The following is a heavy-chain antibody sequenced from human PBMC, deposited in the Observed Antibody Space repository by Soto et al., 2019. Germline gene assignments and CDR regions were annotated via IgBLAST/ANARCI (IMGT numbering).Heavy chain of an antibody. D-gene: IGHD5-12*01. J-gene: IGHJ5*02. V-gene: IGHV6-1*01. CDR1: GDSVSSNSAA. CDR3: AKGDNLGPKTGYAFDP. CDR2: TYFRSKWYN. Sequence: AQTLSLTCAISGDSVSSNSAAWNWIRQSPSRGLEWLGRTYFRSKWYNDYAVSVKSRIIINPDTSNNQFSLQLNSVTPEDTAVYFCAKGDNLGPKTGYAFDPWGQGIMVTVSS.